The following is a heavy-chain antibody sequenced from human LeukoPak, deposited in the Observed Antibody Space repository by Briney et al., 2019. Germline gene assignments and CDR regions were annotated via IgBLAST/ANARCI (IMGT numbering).Heavy chain of an antibody. J-gene: IGHJ5*02. CDR3: AHSPQLAATNWFDP. D-gene: IGHD6-6*01. V-gene: IGHV2-5*02. CDR2: IYWDDDE. Sequence: SGPTLVKPTQTLTLTCTFSGFSLSTSGVGVGWIRQPPGKALEWLALIYWDDDERYSPSLKSRLTITKDTSENQVVLTMTNMDPVDTATYYCAHSPQLAATNWFDPWGQGTLVTVSS. CDR1: GFSLSTSGVG.